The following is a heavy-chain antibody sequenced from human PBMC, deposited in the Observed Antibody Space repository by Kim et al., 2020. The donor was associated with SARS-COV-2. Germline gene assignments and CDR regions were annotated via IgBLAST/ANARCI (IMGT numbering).Heavy chain of an antibody. CDR1: GFTFSSYS. J-gene: IGHJ6*02. CDR2: ISSSSSYI. Sequence: GGSLRLSCAASGFTFSSYSMNWVRQAPGKELEWVSSISSSSSYIYYADSVKGRFTISRDNAKNSLYLQMNSLRAEDTAVYYCAREPSGSYYSGMYGMDVWGQGTTVTVSS. D-gene: IGHD1-26*01. V-gene: IGHV3-21*01. CDR3: AREPSGSYYSGMYGMDV.